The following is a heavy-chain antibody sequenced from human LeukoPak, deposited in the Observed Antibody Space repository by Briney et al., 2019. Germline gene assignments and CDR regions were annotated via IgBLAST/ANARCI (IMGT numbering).Heavy chain of an antibody. Sequence: PSETLSLTCTVSGASITSFHWTWIRQPAGKGLEWIGLIYSSGSTNYNPSLQSRVAMSVDMTKNQFSLKLSSVTAADTAMYYCARKDGDYWGQGTLVTVSS. CDR1: GASITSFH. V-gene: IGHV4-4*07. CDR3: ARKDGDY. D-gene: IGHD6-6*01. J-gene: IGHJ4*02. CDR2: IYSSGST.